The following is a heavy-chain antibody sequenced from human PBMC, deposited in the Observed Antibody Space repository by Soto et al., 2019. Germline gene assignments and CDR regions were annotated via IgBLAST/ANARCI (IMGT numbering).Heavy chain of an antibody. V-gene: IGHV1-24*01. CDR2: FDPEDGET. CDR3: ATSRQAVAPR. CDR1: GFTLTEVP. D-gene: IGHD2-21*01. J-gene: IGHJ4*02. Sequence: ASVEVSCKLSGFTLTEVPMHWVRQAPGKGLEWMGGFDPEDGETIYAQKFQGRVTMTEDTSTDTAYMELSSLRSEDTAVYYCATSRQAVAPRWGQGTLVTVSS.